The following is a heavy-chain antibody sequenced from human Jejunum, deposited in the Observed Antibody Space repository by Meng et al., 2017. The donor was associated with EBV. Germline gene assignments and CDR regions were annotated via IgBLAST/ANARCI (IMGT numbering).Heavy chain of an antibody. CDR2: ISSGSSFI. Sequence: VTQVGYGGGLVKHGGVMRRSYTGSGFHFSSYSMNWVRQAPGKGLEWVSYISSGSSFIYYAASVKGRFTISRDDAKNSLFLQLNSLRAEDTAVYYCVRDSSFNVHWGQGTLVTVSS. CDR1: GFHFSSYS. J-gene: IGHJ4*02. V-gene: IGHV3-21*02. CDR3: VRDSSFNVH. D-gene: IGHD3-16*02.